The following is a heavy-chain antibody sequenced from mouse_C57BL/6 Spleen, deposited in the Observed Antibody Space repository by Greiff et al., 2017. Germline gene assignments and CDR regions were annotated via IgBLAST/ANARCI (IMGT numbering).Heavy chain of an antibody. J-gene: IGHJ3*01. CDR2: IDPSDSYT. D-gene: IGHD2-2*01. Sequence: VQLQQPGAELVMPGASVKLSCKASGYTFTSYWMHWVKQRPGQGLEWIGEIDPSDSYTNYNQKFKGKSTLTVDKSSSTAYMQLSSLTSEDSAVYYCARGGGYDEGLAYWGQGTLVTVSA. V-gene: IGHV1-69*01. CDR3: ARGGGYDEGLAY. CDR1: GYTFTSYW.